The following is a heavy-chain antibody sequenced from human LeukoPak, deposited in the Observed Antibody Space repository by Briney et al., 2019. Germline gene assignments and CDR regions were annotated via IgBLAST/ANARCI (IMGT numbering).Heavy chain of an antibody. J-gene: IGHJ4*02. CDR1: GGSISGSSYY. CDR3: ARGDFWSGYYDY. CDR2: IYYSGST. V-gene: IGHV4-39*01. D-gene: IGHD3-3*01. Sequence: SETLSLTCTVSGGSISGSSYYWGWIRQPPGKGLEWIGSIYYSGSTYYNPSLKSRVTISVDTSKNQFSLKLSSVTAADTAVYYCARGDFWSGYYDYWGQGTLVTVSS.